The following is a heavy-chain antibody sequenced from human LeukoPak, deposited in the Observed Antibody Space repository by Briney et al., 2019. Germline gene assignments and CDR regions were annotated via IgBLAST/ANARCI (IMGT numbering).Heavy chain of an antibody. D-gene: IGHD2-2*01. CDR2: ISSSGTTI. J-gene: IGHJ4*02. V-gene: IGHV3-48*03. CDR1: GFTFSSYE. CDR3: ARRYCSSTSCLIDY. Sequence: GGSLRLTCAASGFTFSSYEMNWVRQAPGKGLEWVSYISSSGTTIYYADSVKGRFTISRDNAKNSLYLQMNSLRAEDTAVYYCARRYCSSTSCLIDYWGQGTLVTVSS.